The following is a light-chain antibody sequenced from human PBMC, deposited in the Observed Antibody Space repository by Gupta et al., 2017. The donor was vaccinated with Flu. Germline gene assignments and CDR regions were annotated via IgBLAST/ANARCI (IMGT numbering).Light chain of an antibody. V-gene: IGKV3-11*01. Sequence: EIVLTQSPATLSLSPGERATLSCRARQSVSSYLAWYQQKPGQAPRLLIYDASNRATGIPARFSGSGSGTDFTLTISILEPEDFAVYYCQQLSNWPPLTFGGGTKVEIK. J-gene: IGKJ4*01. CDR2: DAS. CDR1: QSVSSY. CDR3: QQLSNWPPLT.